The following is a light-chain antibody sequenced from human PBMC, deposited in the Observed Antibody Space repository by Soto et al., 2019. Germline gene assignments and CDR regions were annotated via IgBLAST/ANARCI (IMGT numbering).Light chain of an antibody. CDR2: WAS. J-gene: IGKJ4*01. V-gene: IGKV4-1*01. Sequence: DIVLTQSPDSLAVSLGERATINCKSSQSVLYSSNNKNYLAWYQQKPGQPPKLLISWASTRESGVPDRFSGSGSGTDFTLTVGSLQAEDMAVYYCQQYYSAPFTFGGGTKVEIK. CDR3: QQYYSAPFT. CDR1: QSVLYSSNNKNY.